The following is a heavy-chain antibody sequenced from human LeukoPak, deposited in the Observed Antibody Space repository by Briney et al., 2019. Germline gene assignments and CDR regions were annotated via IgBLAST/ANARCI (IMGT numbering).Heavy chain of an antibody. CDR1: GFSVSSND. Sequence: GGSLRLSCEASGFSVSSNDMSWVRQAPGKGLECVSVIDRGGSTFYADSVKGRFTISRDSSKNTLYLQMNSLRVEDTAEFYCAKRVGYGYGMDVWGQGTTVTVSS. CDR2: IDRGGST. D-gene: IGHD6-13*01. V-gene: IGHV3-53*01. J-gene: IGHJ6*02. CDR3: AKRVGYGYGMDV.